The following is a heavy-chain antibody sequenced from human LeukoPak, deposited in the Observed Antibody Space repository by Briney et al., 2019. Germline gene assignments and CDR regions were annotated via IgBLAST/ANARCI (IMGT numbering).Heavy chain of an antibody. CDR3: ARVRVDYGSYGMDV. CDR1: GFTFGSYW. V-gene: IGHV3-7*05. J-gene: IGHJ6*01. Sequence: PGGSLRLSCAASGFTFGSYWMSWVRQAPGKGLEWVANIKYDESEKYYVCSVKGRFTISRDNAKNSIHLQMNSLRVEDTAVYYCARVRVDYGSYGMDVWGQGTTVTVSS. D-gene: IGHD4-17*01. CDR2: IKYDESEK.